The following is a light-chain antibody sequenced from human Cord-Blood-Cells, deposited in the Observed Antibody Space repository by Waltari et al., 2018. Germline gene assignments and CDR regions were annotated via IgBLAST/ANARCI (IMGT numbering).Light chain of an antibody. CDR3: CSYAGSSTWV. CDR2: EGS. V-gene: IGLV2-23*01. J-gene: IGLJ3*02. Sequence: QSALTQPASVSGSPGQSITISCTGTSSDVGSYNLVSWYQQHPGKAPKLMIYEGSTRPSGVSNRVSGSKSANTASLTIAGLQAEDEADYSCCSYAGSSTWVFGGWTKLTVL. CDR1: SSDVGSYNL.